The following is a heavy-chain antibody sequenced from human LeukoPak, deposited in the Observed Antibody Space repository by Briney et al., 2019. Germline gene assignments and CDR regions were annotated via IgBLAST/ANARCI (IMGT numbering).Heavy chain of an antibody. CDR2: FDPEDGET. CDR1: GYTLSELS. CDR3: ARTVRGVYAAPIDAFDI. Sequence: GASVKVSCKVSGYTLSELSMHWVRQAPGKGLEWMGGFDPEDGETIYAQKFQGRVTITADESTSTAYMELSSLRSEDTAVYYCARTVRGVYAAPIDAFDIWGQGTMVTVSS. V-gene: IGHV1-24*01. J-gene: IGHJ3*02. D-gene: IGHD3-10*01.